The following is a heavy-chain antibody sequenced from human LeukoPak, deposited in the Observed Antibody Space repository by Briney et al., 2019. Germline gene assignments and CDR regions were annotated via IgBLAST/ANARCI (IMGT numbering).Heavy chain of an antibody. V-gene: IGHV4-34*01. Sequence: PSETLSLTCAVYGGSFSGYYWNWIRQPPGKGLEWIGEINHSGSTNYNPSLRSRVTISVDTSKSQFSLKLTSMTAADTAVYYCARHPPKSFFDYWGQGTLVTVSS. CDR3: ARHPPKSFFDY. CDR2: INHSGST. CDR1: GGSFSGYY. J-gene: IGHJ4*03.